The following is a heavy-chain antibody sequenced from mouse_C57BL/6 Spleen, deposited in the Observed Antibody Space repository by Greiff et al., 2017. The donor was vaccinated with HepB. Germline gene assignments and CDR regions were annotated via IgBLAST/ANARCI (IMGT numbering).Heavy chain of an antibody. CDR1: GYTFTEYT. CDR2: FYPGSGSI. D-gene: IGHD2-3*01. Sequence: QVQLQQSGAELVKPGASVKLSCKASGYTFTEYTIHWVKQRSGQGLEWIGWFYPGSGSIKYNEKFKDKATLTADKSSSTVYMELSRLTSEDSAVYFCARHEEALHDGYYLAWFAYWGQGTLVTVSA. J-gene: IGHJ3*01. CDR3: ARHEEALHDGYYLAWFAY. V-gene: IGHV1-62-2*01.